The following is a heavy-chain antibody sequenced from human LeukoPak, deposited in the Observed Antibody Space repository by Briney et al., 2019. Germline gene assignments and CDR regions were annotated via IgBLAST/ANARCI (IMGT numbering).Heavy chain of an antibody. V-gene: IGHV3-7*01. J-gene: IGHJ6*03. CDR3: ARDFHLLKYYYYMDV. CDR1: GFTFFSYW. D-gene: IGHD3-3*02. Sequence: GGSLRLSCAASGFTFFSYWMGWVRQAPGKGLEWVANIKQDGSEKYYVDSVKGRFTISRDNAKNSLYLQMNSLRAEDTAVYYCARDFHLLKYYYYMDVWGKGTTVTVSS. CDR2: IKQDGSEK.